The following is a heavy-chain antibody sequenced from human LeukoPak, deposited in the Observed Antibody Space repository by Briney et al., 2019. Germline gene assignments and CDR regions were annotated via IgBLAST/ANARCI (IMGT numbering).Heavy chain of an antibody. D-gene: IGHD3-10*01. V-gene: IGHV3-33*06. CDR1: GFTFSSYG. CDR3: AKVGAYGPHGYAFDI. CDR2: IWYDGSNK. Sequence: GRSLRLSCAASGFTFSSYGVHWVRQAPGKGLEWVAVIWYDGSNKYYADSVKGRFTISRDNSKNTLYLQMNSLRAEDTAVYYCAKVGAYGPHGYAFDIWAKGQWSPSLQ. J-gene: IGHJ3*02.